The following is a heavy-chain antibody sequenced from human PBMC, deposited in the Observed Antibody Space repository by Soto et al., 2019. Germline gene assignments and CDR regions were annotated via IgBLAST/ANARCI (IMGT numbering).Heavy chain of an antibody. CDR2: VNHDGSP. D-gene: IGHD3-3*01. CDR3: ARAYNDFWSGHSKTKLDP. Sequence: SETLSLTCTVYGGSFIGYSWSWIRQSPDKGLEWIGEVNHDGSPNYTPSLKSRVTISLDTSKNQFSLKLSSVTAADTAVYYCARAYNDFWSGHSKTKLDPWGQGIL. J-gene: IGHJ5*02. V-gene: IGHV4-34*01. CDR1: GGSFIGYS.